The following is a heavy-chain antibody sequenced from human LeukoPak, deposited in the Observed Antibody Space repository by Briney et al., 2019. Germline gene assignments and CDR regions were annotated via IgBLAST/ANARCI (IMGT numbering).Heavy chain of an antibody. V-gene: IGHV3-64D*06. J-gene: IGHJ4*02. CDR1: GFTFSSYA. CDR3: VKDSQWELPGYYFDY. Sequence: PGGSLRLSCSAFGFTFSSYAMHWVRQAPGKGLEYVSAISSNGGSTYYADSVKGRFTISRDNSKNTLYLQMSSLRAEDTAVYYCVKDSQWELPGYYFDYWGQGTLVTVSS. D-gene: IGHD1-26*01. CDR2: ISSNGGST.